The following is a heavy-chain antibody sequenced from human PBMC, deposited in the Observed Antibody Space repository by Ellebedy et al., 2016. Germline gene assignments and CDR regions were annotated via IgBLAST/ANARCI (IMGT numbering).Heavy chain of an antibody. CDR2: IYYSGST. CDR3: ARAPSLVRYQDAFDI. D-gene: IGHD3-10*01. CDR1: GGSISSGDYY. V-gene: IGHV4-30-4*01. Sequence: SETLSLXXTVSGGSISSGDYYWSWIRQPPGKGLEWIGYIYYSGSTYYNPSLKSRVTISVDTSKNQFSLKLSSVTAADTAVYYCARAPSLVRYQDAFDIWGQGTMVTVSS. J-gene: IGHJ3*02.